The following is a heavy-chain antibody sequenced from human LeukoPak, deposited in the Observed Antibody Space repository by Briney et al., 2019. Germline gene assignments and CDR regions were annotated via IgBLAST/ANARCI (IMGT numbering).Heavy chain of an antibody. CDR3: ARDSRSVAVWYFDV. CDR1: GDSICTYY. D-gene: IGHD2-15*01. CDR2: TYTSGYT. J-gene: IGHJ2*01. Sequence: PSETLSLTCTVSGDSICTYYWSWIRQSAGKGLEWIGRTYTSGYTSYNPSLKSRVTMSADASKNQFSLKLTSVTAADTAVYYCARDSRSVAVWYFDVWGRGALVTVSS. V-gene: IGHV4-4*07.